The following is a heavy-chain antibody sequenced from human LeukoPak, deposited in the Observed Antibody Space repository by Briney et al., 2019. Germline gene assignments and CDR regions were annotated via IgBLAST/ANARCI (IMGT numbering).Heavy chain of an antibody. D-gene: IGHD2-15*01. CDR1: GGTFSSYA. V-gene: IGHV1-18*01. J-gene: IGHJ6*02. Sequence: ASVKVSCKASGGTFSSYAISWVRQAPGQGLEWMGWISAYNGNTNYAQKLQGRVTMTTDTSTNTAYMELRSLRSDDTAVYYCARDPPRIVVVVAATNYYGMDVWGQGTTVTVSS. CDR2: ISAYNGNT. CDR3: ARDPPRIVVVVAATNYYGMDV.